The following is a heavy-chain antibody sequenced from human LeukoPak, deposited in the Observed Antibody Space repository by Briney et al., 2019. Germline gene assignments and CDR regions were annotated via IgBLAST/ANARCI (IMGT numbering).Heavy chain of an antibody. J-gene: IGHJ4*02. CDR3: ERDPSWSVEGY. CDR2: IYPSGST. Sequence: SETLSLTCTVSGGSISSYYWSWIRQPAGKGLEWIGRIYPSGSTNYNPSLKSRVTMSVDTSKNQCSLKLSSVTAADTAVYYCERDPSWSVEGYWGQGTLVTVSS. V-gene: IGHV4-4*07. D-gene: IGHD6-13*01. CDR1: GGSISSYY.